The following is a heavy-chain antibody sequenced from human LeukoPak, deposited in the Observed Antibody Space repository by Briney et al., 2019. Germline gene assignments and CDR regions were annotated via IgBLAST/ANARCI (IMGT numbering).Heavy chain of an antibody. CDR2: INHSGST. CDR1: GGSFSGYY. D-gene: IGHD1-7*01. J-gene: IGHJ4*02. V-gene: IGHV4-34*01. Sequence: SETLSLTCAVYGGSFSGYYWSWIRQPPGKGLEWIGEINHSGSTNYNPFLKSRVTISVDTSKNQFSLKLSSVTAADTAVYYCARVPSYRLELRYFDYWGQGTLVTVS. CDR3: ARVPSYRLELRYFDY.